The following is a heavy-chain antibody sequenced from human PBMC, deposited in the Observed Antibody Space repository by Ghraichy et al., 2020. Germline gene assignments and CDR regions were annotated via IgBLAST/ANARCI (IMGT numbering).Heavy chain of an antibody. CDR1: GFTFSSYA. CDR2: ISGSGGST. D-gene: IGHD2-15*01. V-gene: IGHV3-23*01. J-gene: IGHJ5*02. CDR3: AKGQRLGYCSGGSCHNWFDP. Sequence: GESLNISCAASGFTFSSYAMSWVRQAPGKGLEWVSAISGSGGSTYYADSVKGRFTISRDNSKNTLYLQMNSLRAEDTAVYYCAKGQRLGYCSGGSCHNWFDPWGQGTLVTVSS.